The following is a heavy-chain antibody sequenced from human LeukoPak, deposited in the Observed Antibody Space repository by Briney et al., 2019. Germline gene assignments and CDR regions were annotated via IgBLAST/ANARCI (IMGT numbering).Heavy chain of an antibody. CDR2: IKYDGSET. Sequence: GGSLRLSCAASGFTLSNYWMNWVRQALGKGLEWVANIKYDGSETYYMDSVTGRFTISRDNAKNSLYLQMNSLRAEDTAVYYCASEEYSRSSYWGQGTLVTVSS. D-gene: IGHD6-6*01. V-gene: IGHV3-7*03. CDR3: ASEEYSRSSY. J-gene: IGHJ4*02. CDR1: GFTLSNYW.